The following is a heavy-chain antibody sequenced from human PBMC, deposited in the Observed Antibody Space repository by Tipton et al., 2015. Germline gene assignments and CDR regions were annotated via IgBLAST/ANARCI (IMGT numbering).Heavy chain of an antibody. D-gene: IGHD6-13*01. CDR3: ARHGPSRIAPFDY. CDR2: IYYSGST. V-gene: IGHV4-39*01. CDR1: GDSISITTYY. J-gene: IGHJ4*02. Sequence: TLSLTCTVSGDSISITTYYWGWIRQPPGKGLEWIGSIYYSGSTYYNPSLESRVTISVDTSKSQFSLNLRSVTAADTAVYYCARHGPSRIAPFDYWGQGSLVTVSS.